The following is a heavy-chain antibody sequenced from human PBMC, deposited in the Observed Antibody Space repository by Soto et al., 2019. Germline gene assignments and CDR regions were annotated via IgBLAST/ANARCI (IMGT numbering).Heavy chain of an antibody. CDR1: GYAFIAYH. CDR2: INPNSGGT. V-gene: IGHV1-2*04. CDR3: ARGQGSGWYEDLDY. D-gene: IGHD6-19*01. J-gene: IGHJ4*02. Sequence: QVQLLQSGAEVKKPGASVKVSCKASGYAFIAYHMHWVRQAPGQGLEWMGWINPNSGGTNFAQKFQDLITMTRDTSINTVYMELRRLKSDDTAVYYCARGQGSGWYEDLDYWGQGPLVTVSS.